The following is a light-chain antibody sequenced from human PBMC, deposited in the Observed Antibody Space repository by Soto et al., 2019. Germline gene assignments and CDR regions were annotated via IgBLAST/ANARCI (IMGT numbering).Light chain of an antibody. J-gene: IGLJ1*01. Sequence: QSVLTQPASVSGSPGQSITISCTGTSSDVGGYNYVSWYQHHPGNASKLIIYDVSNRPSGVSIRFSGSKSDNTASLTISGLQPEDEADYHCSSYTTSNTRQIVFGTGTKVTVL. CDR1: SSDVGGYNY. CDR2: DVS. CDR3: SSYTTSNTRQIV. V-gene: IGLV2-14*03.